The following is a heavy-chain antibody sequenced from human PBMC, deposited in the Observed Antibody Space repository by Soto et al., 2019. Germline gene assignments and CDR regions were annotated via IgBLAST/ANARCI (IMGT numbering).Heavy chain of an antibody. CDR1: GFIFDDYA. V-gene: IGHV3-9*01. CDR3: VKDVGSRHYDFTNFDS. J-gene: IGHJ4*02. D-gene: IGHD3-3*01. Sequence: GGSLRLSCIASGFIFDDYAIHWVRQVPGKGLEWVSGIDWNRATTGYAGSVKGRFTLSRDNARNSVLLQMNSLRSEDTARYYCVKDVGSRHYDFTNFDSWGQGALVTVSS. CDR2: IDWNRATT.